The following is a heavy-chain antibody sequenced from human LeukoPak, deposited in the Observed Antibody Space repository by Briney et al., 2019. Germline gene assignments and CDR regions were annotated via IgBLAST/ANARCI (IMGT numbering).Heavy chain of an antibody. CDR3: ASGGNTGTSLGDAFDI. CDR1: GYTFTGYY. D-gene: IGHD1-7*01. V-gene: IGHV1-2*02. CDR2: INPNSGGT. Sequence: ASVKVSCKASGYTFTGYYMHWVRQAPGQGLEWMGCINPNSGGTNYAQKFQGRVTMTRDTSISTAYMELSRLRSDDTAVYYCASGGNTGTSLGDAFDIWGQGTMVTVSS. J-gene: IGHJ3*02.